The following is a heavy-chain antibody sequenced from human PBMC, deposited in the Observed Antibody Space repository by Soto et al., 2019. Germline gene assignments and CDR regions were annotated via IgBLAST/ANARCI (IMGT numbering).Heavy chain of an antibody. V-gene: IGHV1-2*04. Sequence: ASVKVSCKASGYTFTGYYMHWVRQAPGQGLEWMGWINPNSGGTNYAQKFQGWVTMTRDTSISTAYMELSSLRSEDTAVYFCAREKGAAGTFDYWGQGTMVTVSS. D-gene: IGHD6-13*01. CDR2: INPNSGGT. CDR1: GYTFTGYY. CDR3: AREKGAAGTFDY. J-gene: IGHJ4*02.